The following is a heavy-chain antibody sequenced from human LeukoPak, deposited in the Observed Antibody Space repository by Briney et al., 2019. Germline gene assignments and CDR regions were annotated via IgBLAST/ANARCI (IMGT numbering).Heavy chain of an antibody. D-gene: IGHD3-10*01. CDR2: MNPNSGNT. Sequence: GSVKVSSKASGYTFTGYDINWVRQAPGQGLEWMGWMNPNSGNTGYVQKFQGRVTMTRNTSISTAYMELSSLRSEDTAVYYCARGRLGELAYWGQGSLVTVS. CDR3: ARGRLGELAY. J-gene: IGHJ4*02. V-gene: IGHV1-8*01. CDR1: GYTFTGYD.